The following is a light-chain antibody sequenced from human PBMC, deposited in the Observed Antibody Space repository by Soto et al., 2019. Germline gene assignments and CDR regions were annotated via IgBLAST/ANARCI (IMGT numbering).Light chain of an antibody. V-gene: IGLV2-14*01. Sequence: QSALTQHASVSGSPGQSITISCTGTSSDVGNYKYVSWYQQHPGKAPKLIIYEVSNRPSGVSDRFSGSKSGNTASLTISGLQAEDETDYYCLSYTSSGTYVFGTGTKVTVL. CDR3: LSYTSSGTYV. CDR2: EVS. CDR1: SSDVGNYKY. J-gene: IGLJ1*01.